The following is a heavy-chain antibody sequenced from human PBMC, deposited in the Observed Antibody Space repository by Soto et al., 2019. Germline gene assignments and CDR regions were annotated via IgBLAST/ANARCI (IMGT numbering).Heavy chain of an antibody. V-gene: IGHV1-3*01. CDR1: GGTFSSYA. D-gene: IGHD2-15*01. CDR2: INASYGNT. CDR3: ARGPGGPDGPGDY. Sequence: ASGKVSCKASGGTFSSYAISWVRQAPGQGLEWMGGINASYGNTKYAQKLQGRVTITRDTSASTAYMELSSLRSEDTAVYYCARGPGGPDGPGDYWGQGTLVTVSS. J-gene: IGHJ4*02.